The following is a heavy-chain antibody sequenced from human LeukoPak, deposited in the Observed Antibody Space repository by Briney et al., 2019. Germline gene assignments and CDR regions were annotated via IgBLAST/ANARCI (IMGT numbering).Heavy chain of an antibody. Sequence: GGSLRLSCAASGFTFSSYGMHWVRQAPGKGLEWVAFIWYDGSNKYYADSVKGRFTISRDNSKNTLYLHMNTLRADDTAVYYCAHIVGATPADYWGQGTLVTVSS. CDR2: IWYDGSNK. D-gene: IGHD1-26*01. J-gene: IGHJ4*02. CDR1: GFTFSSYG. V-gene: IGHV3-30*02. CDR3: AHIVGATPADY.